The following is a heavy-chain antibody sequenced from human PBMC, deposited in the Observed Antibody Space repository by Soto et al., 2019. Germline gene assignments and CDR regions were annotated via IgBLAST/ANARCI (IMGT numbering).Heavy chain of an antibody. Sequence: QLQLQESGSGLVKPSQTLSLTCAVSGGSISSGGYSWSWIRQPPGKGLEWIGYIYHSGSTYYNPSLKRRVTISGDRSKNQCSLKLSSVTAADTAVYYCASRRDGYNHYGYWGQGTLVTVSS. CDR1: GGSISSGGYS. J-gene: IGHJ4*02. D-gene: IGHD4-4*01. CDR2: IYHSGST. CDR3: ASRRDGYNHYGY. V-gene: IGHV4-30-2*01.